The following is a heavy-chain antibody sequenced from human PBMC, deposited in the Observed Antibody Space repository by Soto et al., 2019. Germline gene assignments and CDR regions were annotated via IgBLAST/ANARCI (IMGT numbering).Heavy chain of an antibody. J-gene: IGHJ4*02. CDR2: IYYCGST. CDR3: ARVLRYGSGYCFDY. Sequence: SETLSLTCTVPGGSIRSYYWSWILQPPGKGLAWIGYIYYCGSTNYNPSLNSRITISVDTSKNQFSLKMSSGTAAYTAVYYCARVLRYGSGYCFDYWGQGTLVTVSS. CDR1: GGSIRSYY. D-gene: IGHD3-10*01. V-gene: IGHV4-59*01.